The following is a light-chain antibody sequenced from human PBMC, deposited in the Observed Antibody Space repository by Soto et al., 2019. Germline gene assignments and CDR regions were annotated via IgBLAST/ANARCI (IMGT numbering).Light chain of an antibody. Sequence: QSALTQPASVSGSPGQSITTSCTGTSSDVGGYNYVSWYQQHPGKAPKLMLYDVSNRPSGVSNRFSGSKSVNTASLTISGLQAEDEADYYCSSYTSSSTVVFGGGTKLTVL. CDR1: SSDVGGYNY. CDR2: DVS. J-gene: IGLJ2*01. CDR3: SSYTSSSTVV. V-gene: IGLV2-14*01.